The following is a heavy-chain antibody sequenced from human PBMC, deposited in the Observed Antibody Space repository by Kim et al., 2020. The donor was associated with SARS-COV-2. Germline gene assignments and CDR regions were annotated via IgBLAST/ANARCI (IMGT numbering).Heavy chain of an antibody. CDR1: GGSISSYY. Sequence: SETLSLTCTVSGGSISSYYWIWIRQPPGKGLEWIGYIYYNGSTNYNPSLKSRVTISVDTSKNQFSLKLSSVTAADTAVYYCARGGGDGDYVFDYWGQGTLVTVSS. CDR3: ARGGGDGDYVFDY. CDR2: IYYNGST. D-gene: IGHD4-17*01. V-gene: IGHV4-59*01. J-gene: IGHJ4*02.